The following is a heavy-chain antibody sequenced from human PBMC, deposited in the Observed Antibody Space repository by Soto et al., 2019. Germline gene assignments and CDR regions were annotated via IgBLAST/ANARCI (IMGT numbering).Heavy chain of an antibody. CDR1: GGSISGYY. D-gene: IGHD5-12*01. Sequence: QVQLQESGPGLLKPSETLSLTCTVSGGSISGYYWSWIRQPQGKGLEWIGFIYYSGTTNYNPSLKGRVTISVDTSRNQFSLKVNSVTAADTAVYYCARYNSGWHFGYWGQGTLVTVSS. V-gene: IGHV4-59*01. J-gene: IGHJ4*02. CDR2: IYYSGTT. CDR3: ARYNSGWHFGY.